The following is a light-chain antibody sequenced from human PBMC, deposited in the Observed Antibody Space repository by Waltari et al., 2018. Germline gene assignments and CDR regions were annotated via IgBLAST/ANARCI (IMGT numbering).Light chain of an antibody. J-gene: IGKJ1*01. CDR3: QQDYNSVT. CDR1: QSINSGY. CDR2: GTS. V-gene: IGKV3D-7*01. Sequence: EIVMTQSLATLSLSPAENATLSCRTSQSINSGYLSWYQQKPGQSPRLLLYGTSTRATGIPARISGSGSGTDFTLTISSLQPEDFAVYYCQQDYNSVTFGPGTKVEI.